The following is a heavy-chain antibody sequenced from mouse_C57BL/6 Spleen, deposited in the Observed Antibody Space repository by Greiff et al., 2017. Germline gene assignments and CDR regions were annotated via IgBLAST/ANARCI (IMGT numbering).Heavy chain of an antibody. V-gene: IGHV14-3*01. CDR1: GYNFTNNY. D-gene: IGHD2-2*01. CDR2: IDPANGNT. CDR3: AGSGYDYDMDD. J-gene: IGHJ4*01. Sequence: DVKLQQSVAELVRPGASVKLSCTASGYNFTNNYMHWVKQRPGQGLEWIGNIDPANGNTKYAPKFQGKATITVDTSSNTAYLQLSSLTSEDSAIYYCAGSGYDYDMDDWGKGPSVTASS.